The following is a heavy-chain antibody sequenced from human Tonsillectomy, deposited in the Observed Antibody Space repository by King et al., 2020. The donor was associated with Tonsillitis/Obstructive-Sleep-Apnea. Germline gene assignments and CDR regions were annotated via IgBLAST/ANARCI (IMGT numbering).Heavy chain of an antibody. Sequence: VQLVESGGGVVQPGRSLRLSCAASGFTFSSYALHWVRQAPGKGLEWVAVISYDGSNKYYADSVKGRFTISRDNSKNTLYMQMNSLRAEDTAVYYCARGEAGDPFDYWGQGNLVTVSS. CDR2: ISYDGSNK. V-gene: IGHV3-30*04. CDR3: ARGEAGDPFDY. J-gene: IGHJ4*02. D-gene: IGHD7-27*01. CDR1: GFTFSSYA.